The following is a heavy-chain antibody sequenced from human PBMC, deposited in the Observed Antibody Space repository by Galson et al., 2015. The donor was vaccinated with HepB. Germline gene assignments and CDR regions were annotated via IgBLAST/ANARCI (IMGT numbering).Heavy chain of an antibody. CDR2: ISAYNGNT. J-gene: IGHJ4*02. D-gene: IGHD3-16*01. Sequence: SVKVSCKASGYTFTSYGISWVRQAPGQGLEWMGWISAYNGNTNYAQKLQGRVTMTTDTSTSTAHMELRSLRSDDTAVYYCARVELGVRNSYFDYWGQGTLVTVSS. CDR3: ARVELGVRNSYFDY. V-gene: IGHV1-18*04. CDR1: GYTFTSYG.